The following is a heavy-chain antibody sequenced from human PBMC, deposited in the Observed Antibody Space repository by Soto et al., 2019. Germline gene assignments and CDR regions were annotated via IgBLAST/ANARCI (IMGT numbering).Heavy chain of an antibody. V-gene: IGHV3-11*06. CDR1: GFTFSDYY. J-gene: IGHJ6*02. Sequence: GGSLRLSCAASGFTFSDYYMSWIRQAPGKGLEWVSYISSSSSYTNYADSVKGRFTISRDNAKNSLYLQMNSLRAEDTAVYYCARAVVVVAATRYYYYGMGVWGQGTTVTVSS. CDR3: ARAVVVVAATRYYYYGMGV. CDR2: ISSSSSYT. D-gene: IGHD2-15*01.